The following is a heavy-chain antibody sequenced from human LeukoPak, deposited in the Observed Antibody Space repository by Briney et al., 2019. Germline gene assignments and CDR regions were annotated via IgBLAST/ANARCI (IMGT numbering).Heavy chain of an antibody. V-gene: IGHV3-30-3*01. CDR1: GFTFSSYA. D-gene: IGHD4-23*01. Sequence: GGSLRLSCAASGFTFSSYAMHWVRQAPGKGLEWVAVISYDGSNKYYADSVKGRFTISRDNSKNTLYLQMNSLRAEDTAVYYCTTGRAYGGNAGWGYWGQGTRVSVSS. CDR2: ISYDGSNK. CDR3: TTGRAYGGNAGWGY. J-gene: IGHJ4*02.